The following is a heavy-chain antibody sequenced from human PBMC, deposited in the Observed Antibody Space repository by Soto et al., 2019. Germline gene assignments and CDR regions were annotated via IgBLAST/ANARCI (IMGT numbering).Heavy chain of an antibody. CDR3: ARRRQQAGSDPDQYYLMAA. V-gene: IGHV5-51*01. J-gene: IGHJ6*02. CDR2: IYLGDSDT. D-gene: IGHD3-10*01. CDR1: GYSFPNYW. Sequence: GESLKISCTSSGYSFPNYWIGWVRQVPGQGLEWMGIIYLGDSDTKYSPSFQGQVTITADTSSGTVFLPWTSPETADTAMYYCARRRQQAGSDPDQYYLMAASGQGTTVTLSS.